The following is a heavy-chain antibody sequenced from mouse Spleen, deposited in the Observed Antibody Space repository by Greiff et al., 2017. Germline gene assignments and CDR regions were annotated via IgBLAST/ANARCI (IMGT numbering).Heavy chain of an antibody. D-gene: IGHD1-1*01. V-gene: IGHV1-77*01. Sequence: VHLVESGPELVKPGASVKMSCKASGYTFTDYVISWVKQRTGQGLEWIGEIYPGSGSTYYNEKFKGKATLTADKSSNTAYMQLSSLTSEDSAVYFCARRPLCTTGQNFDYWGQGTTLTVSS. CDR1: GYTFTDYV. J-gene: IGHJ2*01. CDR3: ARRPLCTTGQNFDY. CDR2: IYPGSGST.